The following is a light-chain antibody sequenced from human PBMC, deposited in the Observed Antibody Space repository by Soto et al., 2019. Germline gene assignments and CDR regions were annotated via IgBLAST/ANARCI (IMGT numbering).Light chain of an antibody. Sequence: EIVMTQFPATLSVSPGERATFSCRASQVFGSSLAWYQQKPGQAPRLLIYDASTRATGIPARFSGSGSGTDFTLTISSLQPEDVATYYCQRYNTAPWTFGQGTKVDIK. CDR3: QRYNTAPWT. CDR1: QVFGSS. V-gene: IGKV3-15*01. CDR2: DAS. J-gene: IGKJ1*01.